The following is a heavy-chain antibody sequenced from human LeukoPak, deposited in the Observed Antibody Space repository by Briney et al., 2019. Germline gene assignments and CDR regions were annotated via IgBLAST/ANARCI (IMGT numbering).Heavy chain of an antibody. J-gene: IGHJ4*02. CDR2: IYYISNT. CDR3: ARTQSQSGSYRYYFGY. D-gene: IGHD1-26*01. Sequence: PSETLSLTCTVSGASVGSAGYHWSWIRQPPGGGLEWIGNIYYISNTNYNPSLKSRVTMSVDPSKNQFSLKLNSVTAADTAVYYCARTQSQSGSYRYYFGYWGQGTLVTVSS. V-gene: IGHV4-61*08. CDR1: GASVGSAGYH.